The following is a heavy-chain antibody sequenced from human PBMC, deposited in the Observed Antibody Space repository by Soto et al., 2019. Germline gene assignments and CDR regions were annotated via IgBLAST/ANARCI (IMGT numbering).Heavy chain of an antibody. Sequence: QVQLVQSGAEVKKPGASVKISYKTSGYIFINYYIHWVRQAPGQGLEWVALFNPMSGSTNYAQKLQGRVTVTSDTSTSTVYMELSRLISEDTAVYYCARDLAAADYWGQGTLVTVSS. J-gene: IGHJ4*02. CDR1: GYIFINYY. D-gene: IGHD6-13*01. CDR2: FNPMSGST. CDR3: ARDLAAADY. V-gene: IGHV1-46*04.